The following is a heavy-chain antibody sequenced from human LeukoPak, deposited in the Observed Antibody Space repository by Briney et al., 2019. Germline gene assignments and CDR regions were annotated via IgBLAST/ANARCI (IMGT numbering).Heavy chain of an antibody. D-gene: IGHD2-8*01. Sequence: GGSLRLSCAASGFTFDDYGMSWVRQAPGKGLEWVSGINWNGGSTGYADSVKGRFTISRDNAKDSLYLQMNSLRAEDTALYYCARDMGGYCTNGVCYRVDAFDIWGQGTMVTVSS. CDR3: ARDMGGYCTNGVCYRVDAFDI. J-gene: IGHJ3*02. CDR1: GFTFDDYG. CDR2: INWNGGST. V-gene: IGHV3-20*04.